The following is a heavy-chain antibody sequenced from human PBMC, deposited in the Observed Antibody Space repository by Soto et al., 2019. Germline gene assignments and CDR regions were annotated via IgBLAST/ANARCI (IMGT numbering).Heavy chain of an antibody. CDR3: ARDCSSTSCYVFDY. Sequence: ASVKVSCKASGYTFTSYDINWVRQATGQGLEWMGWMNPNSGNTGYAQKFQGRVTMTRNTSISTAYMELRSLRSEDTAVYYCARDCSSTSCYVFDYWGQGTLVTVSS. CDR2: MNPNSGNT. V-gene: IGHV1-8*01. J-gene: IGHJ4*02. D-gene: IGHD2-2*01. CDR1: GYTFTSYD.